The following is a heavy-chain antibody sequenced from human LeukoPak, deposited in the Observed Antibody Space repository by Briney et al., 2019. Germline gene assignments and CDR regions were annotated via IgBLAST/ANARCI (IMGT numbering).Heavy chain of an antibody. CDR2: INTDGSST. J-gene: IGHJ1*01. Sequence: GGSLRLSCAASGFTFSSYWMHWVRQAPGKGLVWVSGINTDGSSTMYADSVKGRFTIARDNAKNTLYLQMNSLRAEDTAVYYCYGANAEHWGQGTLVTVSS. CDR1: GFTFSSYW. CDR3: YGANAEH. V-gene: IGHV3-74*03. D-gene: IGHD4-23*01.